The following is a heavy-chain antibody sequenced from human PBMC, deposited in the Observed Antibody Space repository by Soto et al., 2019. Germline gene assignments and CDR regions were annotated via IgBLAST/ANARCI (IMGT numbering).Heavy chain of an antibody. V-gene: IGHV3-74*01. CDR1: GFTFSNYW. CDR3: ARVKSGSYDWFDP. CDR2: INTDGSRT. D-gene: IGHD3-10*01. Sequence: EVQLVESGGGLVQPGGSLRLSCAASGFTFSNYWMHWVHQAPGKGLMWVSRINTDGSRTTYADSVQGRFAISRDNAKNTLYLQMNSLRAEDTAVYYFARVKSGSYDWFDPWGQGTLVTVSS. J-gene: IGHJ5*02.